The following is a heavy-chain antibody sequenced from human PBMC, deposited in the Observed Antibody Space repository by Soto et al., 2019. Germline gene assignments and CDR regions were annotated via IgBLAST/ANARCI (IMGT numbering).Heavy chain of an antibody. CDR3: ARDAEIVVVPAAKGDGMDV. CDR2: IKQDGSEK. Sequence: EVQLVESGGGLVQPGGSLRLSCAASGFTFSSYWMSWVRQAPGKGLEWVTNIKQDGSEKYYVDSVKGRFTISRDNAKNSLYLQMNSLRAEDTAVYYCARDAEIVVVPAAKGDGMDVWGQGTTVTVSS. D-gene: IGHD2-2*01. CDR1: GFTFSSYW. J-gene: IGHJ6*02. V-gene: IGHV3-7*03.